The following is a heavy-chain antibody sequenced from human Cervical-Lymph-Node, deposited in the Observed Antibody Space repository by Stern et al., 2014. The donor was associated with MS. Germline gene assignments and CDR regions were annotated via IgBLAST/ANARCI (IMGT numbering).Heavy chain of an antibody. D-gene: IGHD1-14*01. V-gene: IGHV4-4*02. CDR2: IYHVGTT. Sequence: QLQLQESGPGLVKPSGTLSLTCAVSNGSISSGNWWSWVRQPPGKGLEWIGEIYHVGTTNYNPSLKSRVTISVDKSKTQFSLKLSSVTAADTAVYYCARDNRYETFDIWGQGTMVTVSS. J-gene: IGHJ3*02. CDR1: NGSISSGNW. CDR3: ARDNRYETFDI.